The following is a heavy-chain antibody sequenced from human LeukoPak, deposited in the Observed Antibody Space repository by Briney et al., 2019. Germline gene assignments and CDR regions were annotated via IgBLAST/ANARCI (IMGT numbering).Heavy chain of an antibody. J-gene: IGHJ3*02. CDR1: GGSISSGGYS. CDR2: IYHSGST. CDR3: ARVFVDPRDYGDYVNAFDI. D-gene: IGHD4-17*01. V-gene: IGHV4-30-2*01. Sequence: PSETLSLTCAVSGGSISSGGYSWSWIRQPPGKGLEWIGYIYHSGSTYYNPSLKSRVTISVDRSKNQFSLKLSAVTAADTAVYYCARVFVDPRDYGDYVNAFDIWGQGTMVTVSS.